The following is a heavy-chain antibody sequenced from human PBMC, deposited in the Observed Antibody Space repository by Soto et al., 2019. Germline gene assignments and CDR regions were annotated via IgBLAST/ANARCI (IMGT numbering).Heavy chain of an antibody. J-gene: IGHJ4*02. D-gene: IGHD3-16*02. CDR3: ARDFSYQRFDH. CDR1: GFSISSSW. Sequence: GGSLRLSCVASGFSISSSWICWIRQTPGKGLEWVTNMNQDGSHVAYADAVKGRFTVSRDNAKNAVYLQMNSLTVEDTAVYFCARDFSYQRFDHWGQGALVTVS. CDR2: MNQDGSHV. V-gene: IGHV3-7*01.